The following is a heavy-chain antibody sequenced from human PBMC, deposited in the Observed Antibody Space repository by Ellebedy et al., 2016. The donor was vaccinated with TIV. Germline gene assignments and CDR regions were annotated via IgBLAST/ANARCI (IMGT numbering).Heavy chain of an antibody. CDR1: GGSISGSTSF. D-gene: IGHD2-15*01. CDR3: VRPLNAGSSQDY. V-gene: IGHV4-39*01. J-gene: IGHJ4*02. Sequence: SETLSLTCTVSGGSISGSTSFWGWIRQSPGTGPEWIGSISYSGSTYSNPSLRGRVTISVDTCKNQFSLRLSSVTAADTAIYYCVRPLNAGSSQDYWGQGTLVTVSS. CDR2: ISYSGST.